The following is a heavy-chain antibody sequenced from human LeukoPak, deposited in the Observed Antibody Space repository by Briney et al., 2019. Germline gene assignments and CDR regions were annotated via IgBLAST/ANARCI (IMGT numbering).Heavy chain of an antibody. Sequence: GSLRLSCTVSGFTVSSNSMSWVRQPPGKGLEWIGEINHSGSTNYNPSLKSRVTISVDTSKNQFSLRLSSVTAADTAVYYCARGRVSGEMATTYYYYYYYMDVWGKGTTVTVSS. CDR2: INHSGST. V-gene: IGHV4-34*01. CDR3: ARGRVSGEMATTYYYYYYYMDV. D-gene: IGHD5-24*01. CDR1: GFTVSSNS. J-gene: IGHJ6*03.